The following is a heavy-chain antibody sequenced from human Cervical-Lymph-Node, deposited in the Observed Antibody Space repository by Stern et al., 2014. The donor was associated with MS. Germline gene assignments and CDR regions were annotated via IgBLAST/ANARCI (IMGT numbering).Heavy chain of an antibody. CDR3: AREVYSSGPSDY. Sequence: VQLVESGPGLVKPSETLSLTCTVSGGSISSYYWSWIRQPPGKGLEWIGYIYYSGSTNYNPSLKSRVTISVDTPKNQFSLKLSSVTAADTAVYYCAREVYSSGPSDYWGQGTLVTVSS. CDR2: IYYSGST. CDR1: GGSISSYY. D-gene: IGHD6-19*01. J-gene: IGHJ4*02. V-gene: IGHV4-59*01.